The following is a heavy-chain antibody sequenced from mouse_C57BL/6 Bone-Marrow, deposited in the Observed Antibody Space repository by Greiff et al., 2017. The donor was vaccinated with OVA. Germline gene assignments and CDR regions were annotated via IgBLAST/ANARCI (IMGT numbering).Heavy chain of an antibody. CDR1: GYTFTSYW. J-gene: IGHJ2*01. CDR2: IDPSDSYT. CDR3: ARSYYDYDGDYFDY. D-gene: IGHD2-4*01. Sequence: QVQLQQPGAELVMPGASVKLSCKASGYTFTSYWMPWVKQRPGQGLEWIGEIDPSDSYTNYNQKFKGKATLTVDKSSSTAYMQLSSLSTEGSAVYYCARSYYDYDGDYFDYWGQGTTLTVSS. V-gene: IGHV1-69*01.